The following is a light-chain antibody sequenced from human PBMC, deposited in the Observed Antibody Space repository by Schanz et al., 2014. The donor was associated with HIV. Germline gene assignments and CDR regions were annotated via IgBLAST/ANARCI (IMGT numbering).Light chain of an antibody. V-gene: IGLV2-8*01. J-gene: IGLJ2*01. Sequence: QSALTQPPSASGSPGQSVRIGGKGNSSEVGGYNYVSWWQRPPGKAPKLLIYEVSKRPSGVPDRFSGSKSGNTASLTVSGLQPEDEADYYCSSYALLSYLPFLFGGGTKLTVL. CDR2: EVS. CDR3: SSYALLSYLPFL. CDR1: SSEVGGYNY.